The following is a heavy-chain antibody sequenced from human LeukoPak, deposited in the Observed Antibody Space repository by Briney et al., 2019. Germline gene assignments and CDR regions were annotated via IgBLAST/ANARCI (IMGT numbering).Heavy chain of an antibody. CDR1: GFTFSSYA. Sequence: GGSLRLSCAASGFTFSSYAMHWVRQAPGKGLEWVAVISYDGSNKYYADSVKGRFTISRDNSKNTLYLKMNSLRAEDTAVYYCARDRDQWLVLHYFDYWGQGTLVTVSS. CDR3: ARDRDQWLVLHYFDY. J-gene: IGHJ4*02. CDR2: ISYDGSNK. D-gene: IGHD6-19*01. V-gene: IGHV3-30-3*01.